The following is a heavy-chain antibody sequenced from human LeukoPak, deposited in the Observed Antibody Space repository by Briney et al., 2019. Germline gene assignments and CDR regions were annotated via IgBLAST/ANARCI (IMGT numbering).Heavy chain of an antibody. V-gene: IGHV3-53*01. D-gene: IGHD6-19*01. CDR3: ARGVDSSGWYGGPFDY. CDR2: IYSGGST. J-gene: IGHJ4*02. CDR1: GFTVSSNY. Sequence: GGSLRLXCAASGFTVSSNYMSWVRHAPGKELEWVSVIYSGGSTYYADSVKGRFTISRDNPKKTLYLQMNSLRAEDTAVYYWARGVDSSGWYGGPFDYWGQGTLVTVSS.